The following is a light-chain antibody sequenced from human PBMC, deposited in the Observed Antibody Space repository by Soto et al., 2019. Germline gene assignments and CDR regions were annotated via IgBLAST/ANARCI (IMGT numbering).Light chain of an antibody. Sequence: VLSQSPGTLSLSPGERASLSCSASQTVSSRYLAWYQPKPGQVPRLAIYGASSGANGIPDRFSGSGSGTDLTLTISRLEPEDFAVYDCQKYGSSLTITFGQGTRLEIK. CDR1: QTVSSRY. CDR2: GAS. J-gene: IGKJ5*01. CDR3: QKYGSSLTIT. V-gene: IGKV3-20*01.